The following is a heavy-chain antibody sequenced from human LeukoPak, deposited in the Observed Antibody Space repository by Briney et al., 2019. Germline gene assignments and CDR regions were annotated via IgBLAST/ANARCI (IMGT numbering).Heavy chain of an antibody. D-gene: IGHD2-15*01. V-gene: IGHV2-5*01. CDR1: GFSFSSGGVG. J-gene: IGHJ3*02. CDR3: AHRHRGVASDI. CDR2: IYENDEK. Sequence: KRSGPTLVNPTRTLTLTCTFSGFSFSSGGVGVGWIRQPPGGALEWLGVIYENDEKLYSSSLHNRLSITKDTSKNQVVLTMANMDPVDTATYYCAHRHRGVASDIWGHGTLVTVSS.